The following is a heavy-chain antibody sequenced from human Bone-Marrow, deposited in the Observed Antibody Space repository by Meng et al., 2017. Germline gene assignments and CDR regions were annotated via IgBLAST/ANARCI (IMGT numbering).Heavy chain of an antibody. Sequence: QVQLQQWGAGLLQPSETLSLTCAVYGGSFSGYYWSWIRQPPGKGLEWIGEINHSGSTNYNPSLKSRVTISVDTSKNQFSLKLSSVTAADTAVYYCARGRIAAAAALAYWGQGTLVTVSS. J-gene: IGHJ4*02. CDR1: GGSFSGYY. V-gene: IGHV4-34*01. CDR3: ARGRIAAAAALAY. CDR2: INHSGST. D-gene: IGHD6-13*01.